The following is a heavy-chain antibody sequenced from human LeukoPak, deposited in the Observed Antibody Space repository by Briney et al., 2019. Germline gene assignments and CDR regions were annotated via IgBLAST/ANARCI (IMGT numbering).Heavy chain of an antibody. CDR1: GFTFSSYA. J-gene: IGHJ4*02. CDR2: IKQDGSEK. Sequence: GGSLRLSCAASGFTFSSYAMHWVRQAPGKGLEWVANIKQDGSEKYYVDSVKGRFTISRDNAKNSLYLQMNSLRAEDTAVYYCARNKKGDRYTYGHDYWGQGTLVTVSS. V-gene: IGHV3-7*01. D-gene: IGHD5-18*01. CDR3: ARNKKGDRYTYGHDY.